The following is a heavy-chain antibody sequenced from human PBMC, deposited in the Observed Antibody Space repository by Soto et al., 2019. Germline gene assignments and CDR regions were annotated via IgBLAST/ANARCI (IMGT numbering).Heavy chain of an antibody. CDR2: IYWDDDK. J-gene: IGHJ6*02. CDR3: AHSRCGGDCLRSYSSHYYYGMDV. V-gene: IGHV2-5*02. Sequence: QITLKESGPTLVKPTQTLTLTCTFSGFSLSTGGVGVGWIRQPPGKALEWLALIYWDDDKRYSPSLKSRLTVTKDTSKNQVVLTMTNMDPVDTATYYCAHSRCGGDCLRSYSSHYYYGMDVWGQGTTVTVS. D-gene: IGHD2-21*02. CDR1: GFSLSTGGVG.